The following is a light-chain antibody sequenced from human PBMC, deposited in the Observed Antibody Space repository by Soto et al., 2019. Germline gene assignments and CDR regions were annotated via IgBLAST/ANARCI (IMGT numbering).Light chain of an antibody. Sequence: DIQMTRSPSTLSGSVGDRVTITCRASQTISSWSAWYQQKPGKAPKLLIYKASTLKSGVPSRFSGSGSGTEFTLTISSLQPEDVATYYCQHLNGRFTFGPGTKVDIK. V-gene: IGKV1-5*03. CDR1: QTISSW. CDR3: QHLNGRFT. J-gene: IGKJ3*01. CDR2: KAS.